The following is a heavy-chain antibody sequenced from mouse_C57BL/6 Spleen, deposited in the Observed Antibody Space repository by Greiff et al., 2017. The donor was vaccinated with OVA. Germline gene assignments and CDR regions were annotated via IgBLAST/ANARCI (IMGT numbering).Heavy chain of an antibody. Sequence: VQLQQPGAELVKPGASVKLSCKASGYTFTSYWMHWVKQRPGQGLEWIGMIHPNSGSTNYNEKFKSKATLTVDKSSSTAYMQLSSLTSEDSAVYYCARHYDPYYAMDYWGQGTSVTVSS. V-gene: IGHV1-64*01. D-gene: IGHD2-4*01. CDR3: ARHYDPYYAMDY. CDR1: GYTFTSYW. CDR2: IHPNSGST. J-gene: IGHJ4*01.